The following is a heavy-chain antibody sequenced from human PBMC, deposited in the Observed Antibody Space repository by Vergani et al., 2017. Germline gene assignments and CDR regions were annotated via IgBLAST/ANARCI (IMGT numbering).Heavy chain of an antibody. D-gene: IGHD4-17*01. CDR2: LYSGGST. J-gene: IGHJ4*02. Sequence: EVQLVESGGGLVQPGGSLRLSCAASGFPVSSNSMSWVRQAPGKGLELVSVLYSGGSTYYADSVKGRFTISRDNSKNTLYLQMNSLRAEDTAVYYCARETTDYFDYWGQGTLVTVSS. V-gene: IGHV3-66*02. CDR1: GFPVSSNS. CDR3: ARETTDYFDY.